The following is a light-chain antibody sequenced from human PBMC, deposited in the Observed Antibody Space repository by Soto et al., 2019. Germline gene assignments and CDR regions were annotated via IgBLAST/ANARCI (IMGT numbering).Light chain of an antibody. CDR1: SGHSSYA. V-gene: IGLV4-69*01. CDR2: VNSDGSH. CDR3: QTWGTGIQV. Sequence: QLVLTQSPSASASLGASVKLTCTLSSGHSSYAIAWHQQQPEKGPRYLMKVNSDGSHSKGDGIPDRFSVSSSGAERYLTISSLQSEDEADYYCQTWGTGIQVFGGGTKVTVL. J-gene: IGLJ2*01.